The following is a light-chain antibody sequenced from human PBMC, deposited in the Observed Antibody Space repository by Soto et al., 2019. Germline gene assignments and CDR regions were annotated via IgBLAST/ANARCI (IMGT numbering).Light chain of an antibody. J-gene: IGKJ1*01. Sequence: DIQMTQSHSTLSASVGDRVTITCRASQSISAWLAGYQQKPGKAPKLLIYKASSLESGVPSRFSGSGSGTECTLANSGLQPEDFAGYYCHTYNNWPPWTCGQGTEVEIK. CDR2: KAS. CDR1: QSISAW. V-gene: IGKV1-5*03. CDR3: HTYNNWPPWT.